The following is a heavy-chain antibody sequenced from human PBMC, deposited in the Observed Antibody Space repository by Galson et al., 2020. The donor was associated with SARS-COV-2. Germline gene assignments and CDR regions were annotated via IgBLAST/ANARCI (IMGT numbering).Heavy chain of an antibody. J-gene: IGHJ4*02. CDR3: ARGLQRINMIVVVVSSTEYYFDY. CDR1: AGSFSAYS. D-gene: IGHD3-22*01. V-gene: IGHV4-34*01. Sequence: PSATLSLTCAVHAGSFSAYSWTWTRQPPGKGPQWIGATTPRRRTNYNPPPTRPVTISVHTSKNQFSLKLNAVTAADTAVYYCARGLQRINMIVVVVSSTEYYFDYWGQGTLVTVSS. CDR2: TTPRRRT.